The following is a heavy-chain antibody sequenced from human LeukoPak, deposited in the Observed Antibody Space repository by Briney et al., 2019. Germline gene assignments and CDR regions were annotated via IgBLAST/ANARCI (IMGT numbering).Heavy chain of an antibody. Sequence: SDPLSLTCALSGYPLSSGYYWGWIWQPPGTGLEWIGSIYHSGSTYYNPSLKSRVTISVDTSKNQFSLKLSSVTAAHTAAYYCARVRNNWNYFSARNNWFDPGGQGTLVTVSS. CDR3: ARVRNNWNYFSARNNWFDP. V-gene: IGHV4-38-2*01. CDR2: IYHSGST. J-gene: IGHJ5*02. D-gene: IGHD1-7*01. CDR1: GYPLSSGYY.